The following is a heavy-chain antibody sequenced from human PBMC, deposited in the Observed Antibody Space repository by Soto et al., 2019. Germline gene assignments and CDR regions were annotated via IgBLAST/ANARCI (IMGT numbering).Heavy chain of an antibody. Sequence: QVQLVESGGGVVQPGTSLTLSCAASGFTFSNYGMHWVRQAPGKGLEWVAVIWYDGTDKYYADSVKGRFTVSRDNSKNTLFLQMNSLRAEDTALYYCARDYCSGGSCYYFQHWGQGTLVTVSS. D-gene: IGHD2-15*01. CDR1: GFTFSNYG. J-gene: IGHJ1*01. V-gene: IGHV3-33*01. CDR2: IWYDGTDK. CDR3: ARDYCSGGSCYYFQH.